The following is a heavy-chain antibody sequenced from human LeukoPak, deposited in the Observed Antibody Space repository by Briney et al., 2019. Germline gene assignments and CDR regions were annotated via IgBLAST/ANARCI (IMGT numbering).Heavy chain of an antibody. V-gene: IGHV3-20*04. Sequence: GGSLRLSCAASGFSFGDFGMSWVRQAPGKGLEWVSGINWNGVGTSYIDSVKGRFTVSRDNAKNSLYLQMNSLRAEDTAVYYCARDRDDYYDSSGYFDYWGQGTLVTVSS. CDR1: GFSFGDFG. J-gene: IGHJ4*02. CDR2: INWNGVGT. CDR3: ARDRDDYYDSSGYFDY. D-gene: IGHD3-22*01.